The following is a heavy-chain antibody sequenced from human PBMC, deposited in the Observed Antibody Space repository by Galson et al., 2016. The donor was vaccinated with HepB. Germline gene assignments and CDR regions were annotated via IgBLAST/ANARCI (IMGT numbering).Heavy chain of an antibody. CDR2: TYYRSKWYN. CDR3: ARRGSKEKGYFDL. CDR1: WDSVSSNSVT. J-gene: IGHJ2*01. D-gene: IGHD6-13*01. V-gene: IGHV6-1*01. Sequence: CAISWDSVSSNSVTWNWIRQSPSRGLEWLGRTYYRSKWYNDYAVSVKSRMTINPDTSKNQFSLQLNSVTPEDTAVYYCARRGSKEKGYFDLWGRGTLVTVSS.